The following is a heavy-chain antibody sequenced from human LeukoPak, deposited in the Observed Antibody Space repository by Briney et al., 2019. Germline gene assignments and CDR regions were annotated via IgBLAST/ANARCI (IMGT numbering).Heavy chain of an antibody. Sequence: NPSETLSLTCTVSGGPISSTSYYWGWIRQPPGKGLEWIGSIYYSGSTYYNPSLKSRVTISVDTSKNQFSLKLSSVTAADTAVYYCARRYYDFWSGYSTFDYWGQGTLVTVSS. CDR1: GGPISSTSYY. CDR3: ARRYYDFWSGYSTFDY. J-gene: IGHJ4*02. D-gene: IGHD3-3*01. V-gene: IGHV4-39*01. CDR2: IYYSGST.